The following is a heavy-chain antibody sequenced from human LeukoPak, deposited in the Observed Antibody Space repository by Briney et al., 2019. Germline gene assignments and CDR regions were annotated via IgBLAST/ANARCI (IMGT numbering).Heavy chain of an antibody. J-gene: IGHJ4*02. D-gene: IGHD1-14*01. CDR3: ARHVYGSFDY. CDR2: IYYSGST. Sequence: KASETLSLTCTVSGGSISSYYWGWIRQPPGKGLEWIGSIYYSGSTYYNPSLKSRVTISVDTSKNQFSLKLSSVTAADTAVYYCARHVYGSFDYWGQGTLVTVSS. V-gene: IGHV4-39*01. CDR1: GGSISSYY.